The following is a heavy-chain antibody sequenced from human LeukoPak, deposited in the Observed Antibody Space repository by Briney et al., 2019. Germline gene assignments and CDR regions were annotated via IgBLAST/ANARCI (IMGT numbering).Heavy chain of an antibody. V-gene: IGHV3-7*01. J-gene: IGHJ6*04. D-gene: IGHD3-10*02. CDR1: QFTFTTYW. CDR2: TNQDGTEK. CDR3: AELGITMIGGV. Sequence: PGGSLRLSCAASQFTFTTYWMSWVRQAPGKGLEWVANTNQDGTEKYYVDSVKGRFTISRDNAKNSLYLQMNSLRAEDTAVYYCAELGITMIGGVWGKGTTVTISS.